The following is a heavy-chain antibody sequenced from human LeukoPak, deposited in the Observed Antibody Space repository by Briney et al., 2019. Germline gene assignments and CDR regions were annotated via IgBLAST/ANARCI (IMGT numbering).Heavy chain of an antibody. CDR2: IEASGGAT. D-gene: IGHD1/OR15-1a*01. J-gene: IGHJ4*02. Sequence: PGGSLRLSCAASGFTFSGYAMYWVRQAPGKGLEWVSSIEASGGATYYADSVKGRFTISRDNSKYTFYLQMNSLRAEDTAVYYCAREHWAAPDHWGQGTLVTVSP. CDR3: AREHWAAPDH. CDR1: GFTFSGYA. V-gene: IGHV3-23*01.